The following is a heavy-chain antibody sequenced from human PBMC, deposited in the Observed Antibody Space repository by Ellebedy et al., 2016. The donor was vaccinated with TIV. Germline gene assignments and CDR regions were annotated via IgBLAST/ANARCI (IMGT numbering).Heavy chain of an antibody. V-gene: IGHV1-46*01. Sequence: ASVKVSCKASGYTFTNYFLYWVRQAPGQGLEWMGIINPTSGSSNYAQKFQGRVTMTRDTSTSKVYMVLSSLRSEDTAVYYCARGDNYYYDSSGYYYNYWGRGTLVTVSS. CDR3: ARGDNYYYDSSGYYYNY. CDR2: INPTSGSS. J-gene: IGHJ4*02. D-gene: IGHD3-22*01. CDR1: GYTFTNYF.